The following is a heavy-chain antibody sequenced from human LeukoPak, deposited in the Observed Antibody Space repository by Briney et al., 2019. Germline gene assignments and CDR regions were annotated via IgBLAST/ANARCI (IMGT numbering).Heavy chain of an antibody. V-gene: IGHV1-69*04. J-gene: IGHJ4*02. CDR2: IIPILGIA. CDR3: AREYSGSYYDY. D-gene: IGHD1-26*01. CDR1: GGTFSSYA. Sequence: SVKVSCKASGGTFSSYAISWVRQAPGQGLEWLGRIIPILGIANYAQKFQGRVTITADKSTSTAYMELSSLRSEDTAVYYCAREYSGSYYDYWGQGTLVTVSS.